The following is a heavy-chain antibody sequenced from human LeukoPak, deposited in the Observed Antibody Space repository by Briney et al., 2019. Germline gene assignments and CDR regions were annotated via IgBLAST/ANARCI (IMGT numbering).Heavy chain of an antibody. CDR3: ARSMITFGGVIVGFDY. Sequence: PGGSLRLSCAASGFTVSSNYMSWVRQAPGKGLEWVSVIYSGGSTYYADSVKGRFTISRDNSKNTLYLQMNSLRAEDMAVYYCARSMITFGGVIVGFDYWGQGTLVTVSS. V-gene: IGHV3-66*02. J-gene: IGHJ4*02. D-gene: IGHD3-16*02. CDR2: IYSGGST. CDR1: GFTVSSNY.